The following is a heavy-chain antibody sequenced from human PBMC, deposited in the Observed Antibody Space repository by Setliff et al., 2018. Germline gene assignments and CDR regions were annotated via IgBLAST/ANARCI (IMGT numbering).Heavy chain of an antibody. CDR2: INHSGST. D-gene: IGHD1-26*01. Sequence: SETLSLTCAVYGGSFSGYYWSWIRQPPGKGLEWIGEINHSGSTNYNPSLKSRVTISVDTSKNQFSLKLSSVTAADTAVYYCARSSYSGSYRGDLDYWGQGTLVTVSS. CDR3: ARSSYSGSYRGDLDY. CDR1: GGSFSGYY. J-gene: IGHJ4*02. V-gene: IGHV4-34*01.